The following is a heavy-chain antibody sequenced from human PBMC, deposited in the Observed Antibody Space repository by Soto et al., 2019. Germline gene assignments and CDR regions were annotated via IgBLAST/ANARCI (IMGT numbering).Heavy chain of an antibody. J-gene: IGHJ6*02. Sequence: PSETLSLTCTVSGGSISSGDYYWSWIRQPPGKGLEWIGYIYYSGSTYYNPSLKSRVTISVDTSKNQFSLKLSSVTAADTAVYYCARARYDFWSGFYYGMDVWGQGTTVTVSS. CDR3: ARARYDFWSGFYYGMDV. V-gene: IGHV4-30-4*01. CDR1: GGSISSGDYY. D-gene: IGHD3-3*01. CDR2: IYYSGST.